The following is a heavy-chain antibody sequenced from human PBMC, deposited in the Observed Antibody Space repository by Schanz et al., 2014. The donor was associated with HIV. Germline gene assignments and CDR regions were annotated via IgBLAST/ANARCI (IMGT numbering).Heavy chain of an antibody. CDR3: AKGYTSSSVFNL. Sequence: EVQLLESGGGLVKPGGSLRLSCAASGFIFSSYSMNWVRQAPGKGLEWVSSISSGSSHIYNADSVKGRFTISRDNFKNTLDLQMDSLRPDDTAVYYCAKGYTSSSVFNLWGRGTLVTVSS. J-gene: IGHJ2*01. V-gene: IGHV3-21*01. D-gene: IGHD6-6*01. CDR1: GFIFSSYS. CDR2: ISSGSSHI.